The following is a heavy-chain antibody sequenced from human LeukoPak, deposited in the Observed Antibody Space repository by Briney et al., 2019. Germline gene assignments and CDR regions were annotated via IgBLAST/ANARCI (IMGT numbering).Heavy chain of an antibody. CDR3: STDLAAMVRAIDY. V-gene: IGHV3-15*01. CDR1: GFTFSSYA. J-gene: IGHJ4*01. Sequence: PGGSLRLSCAASGFTFSSYAMSWVRQAPGKGLEWVGRIKSKSDGGTTDYTAPVKGRFTISRDDSKNMLHLQMNSLKTEDTAVYYCSTDLAAMVRAIDYWGHGTLVTVSS. CDR2: IKSKSDGGTT. D-gene: IGHD5-18*01.